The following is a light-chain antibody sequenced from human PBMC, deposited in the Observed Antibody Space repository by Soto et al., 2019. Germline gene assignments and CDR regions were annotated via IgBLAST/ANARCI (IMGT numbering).Light chain of an antibody. CDR2: DAS. Sequence: IGLTQSPGTVSLTPGKRATLSCRASQSISNFLAWYQQKPGQAPRLLIYDASNRATGIPARFSGSGSGTDFTLTISSLEPEDFAVYYCQLRSNWPISFGEGTRLAIK. V-gene: IGKV3-11*01. J-gene: IGKJ5*01. CDR1: QSISNF. CDR3: QLRSNWPIS.